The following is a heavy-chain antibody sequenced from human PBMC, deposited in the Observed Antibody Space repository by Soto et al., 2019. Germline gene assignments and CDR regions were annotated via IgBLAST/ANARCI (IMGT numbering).Heavy chain of an antibody. CDR2: ISYDGSNK. Sequence: QVQLVESGGGVVQPGRSLRLSCAASGFTFSSYAMHWVRQAPGKGLEWVAVISYDGSNKYYADSVKGRFTISRDNSKNTLYLQMNSLRAEDTAVYYCAKEFSKYSSSLGYCGQGTLVTVAS. CDR3: AKEFSKYSSSLGY. J-gene: IGHJ4*02. V-gene: IGHV3-30-3*02. CDR1: GFTFSSYA. D-gene: IGHD6-13*01.